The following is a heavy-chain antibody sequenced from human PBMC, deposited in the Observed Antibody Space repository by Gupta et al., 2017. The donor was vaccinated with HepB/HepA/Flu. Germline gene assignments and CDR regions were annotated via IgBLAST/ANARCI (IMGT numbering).Heavy chain of an antibody. Sequence: EVPLVESGGGLVQPGGTLRLSCAASAFTFRDHYLNCVRLAPGKGLEWVGFTRNKANSYTTEFAASVKGRFTMSRDDSKDSLYLQMNSLKTEDTAGYYCTRRPLSKAYDYWGQGTLVTVSS. V-gene: IGHV3-72*01. D-gene: IGHD4-11*01. CDR2: TRNKANSYTT. CDR1: AFTFRDHY. J-gene: IGHJ4*01. CDR3: TRRPLSKAYDY.